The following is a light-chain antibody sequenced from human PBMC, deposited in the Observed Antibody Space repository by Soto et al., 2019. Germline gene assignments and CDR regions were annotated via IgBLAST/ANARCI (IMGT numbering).Light chain of an antibody. CDR1: QSVSSN. V-gene: IGKV3D-15*01. CDR2: GAS. CDR3: QQYNNWPLT. J-gene: IGKJ5*01. Sequence: IVLTQSPATLSVSPGERATLSCRASQSVSSNLAWYRQNTGQAPRTXIAGASTRATVVPARFSGSGSGTEFTLTISSLQSEDFAVYCCQQYNNWPLTFGPGTRLEI.